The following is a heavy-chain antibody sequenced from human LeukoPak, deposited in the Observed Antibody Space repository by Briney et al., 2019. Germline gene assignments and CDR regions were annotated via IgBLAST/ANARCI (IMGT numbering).Heavy chain of an antibody. D-gene: IGHD2-2*02. V-gene: IGHV3-30*03. Sequence: GGSLRLSCAASGFTFSSYGMHWVRQAPGKGLEWVAVVSYDGSNNYYADSVKGRLTISRDNAKNALNLQMNSLRAEDTAVYYCARGDTKYCSSASCHNPFDQWGQGTLVTVSS. CDR3: ARGDTKYCSSASCHNPFDQ. J-gene: IGHJ4*02. CDR1: GFTFSSYG. CDR2: VSYDGSNN.